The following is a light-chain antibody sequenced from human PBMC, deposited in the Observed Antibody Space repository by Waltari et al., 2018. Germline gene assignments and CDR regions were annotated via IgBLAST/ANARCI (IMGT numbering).Light chain of an antibody. CDR3: AIWDDGVI. V-gene: IGLV1-47*01. CDR2: RNN. J-gene: IGLJ2*01. CDR1: NSNIANTY. Sequence: QSVLNQPPSVSGTPGQTVTISCSGSNSNIANTYVYWYQQLPGMAPKLLIYRNNRRPSGFPDGCSGSKSGTSASLAISGLRSEDEAHYSCAIWDDGVIFGGGTKLTVL.